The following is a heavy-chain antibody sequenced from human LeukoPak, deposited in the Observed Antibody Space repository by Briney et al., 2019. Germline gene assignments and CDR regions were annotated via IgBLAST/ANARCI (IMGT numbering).Heavy chain of an antibody. CDR1: GGSFSGYY. CDR3: ARGPLGLTGGYYYYGMDV. Sequence: SETLSLTCAVYGGSFSGYYWSWIRQPPGKGLEWIGEINHSGSTNYNPSLKSRVTISVDTSKNQFSLKLSSVTAADTAVYYCARGPLGLTGGYYYYGMDVWGQGTTVTVSS. CDR2: INHSGST. D-gene: IGHD1-26*01. J-gene: IGHJ6*02. V-gene: IGHV4-34*01.